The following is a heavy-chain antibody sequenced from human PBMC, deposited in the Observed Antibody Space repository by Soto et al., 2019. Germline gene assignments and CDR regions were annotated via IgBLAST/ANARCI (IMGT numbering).Heavy chain of an antibody. D-gene: IGHD3-10*01. CDR2: VYYSGST. CDR1: GGSISSSSYY. CDR3: ASLRSRIDY. V-gene: IGHV4-39*01. J-gene: IGHJ4*02. Sequence: QLQLQESGPGLVRPSETLSLSCNVSGGSISSSSYYWGWIRQPPGKGLEWIGSVYYSGSTFCNPSLRSRVTISVDTSKNQFSLNLSSVTAGDTAVYYCASLRSRIDYWGQGTLVTGSS.